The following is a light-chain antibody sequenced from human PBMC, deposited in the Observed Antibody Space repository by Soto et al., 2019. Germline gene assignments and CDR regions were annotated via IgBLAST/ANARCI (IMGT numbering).Light chain of an antibody. CDR2: AAS. CDR3: QQYGSLPIT. Sequence: DIQMTQSPSSLFGSVGDRVTITCQASQDIGNSVNWYQQKPGKAPKLLLSAASNLETGDPLRFSGSGSGTDFAFIISSLQPEDVATYFCQQYGSLPITFGQGTRLEIK. CDR1: QDIGNS. J-gene: IGKJ5*01. V-gene: IGKV1-33*01.